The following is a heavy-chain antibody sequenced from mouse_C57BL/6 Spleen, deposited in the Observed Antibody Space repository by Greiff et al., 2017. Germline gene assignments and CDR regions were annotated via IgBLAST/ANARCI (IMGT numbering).Heavy chain of an antibody. CDR2: LNSDGGST. CDR3: ARHVDYDYDGAY. V-gene: IGHV5-2*03. J-gene: IGHJ3*01. CDR1: EYEFPSHD. D-gene: IGHD2-4*01. Sequence: EVKVEESGGGLVQPGESLKLSCESNEYEFPSHDMSWVRKTPEKRLELVAALNSDGGSTYYPDTMERRFIISRDNTKKTLYLQMSSLRSEDTALYYCARHVDYDYDGAYWGQGTLVTVSA.